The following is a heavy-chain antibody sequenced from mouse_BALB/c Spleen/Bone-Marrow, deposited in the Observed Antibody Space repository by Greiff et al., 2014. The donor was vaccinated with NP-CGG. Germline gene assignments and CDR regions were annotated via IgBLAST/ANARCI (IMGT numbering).Heavy chain of an antibody. V-gene: IGHV1-15*01. Sequence: VQLQQSGAELVRPGASVTLSCKASGYTFTDYEMHWVKQTPVHGLEWIGAIDPGTGGTAYNQKFKGKATLTADKSSSTAYMELRSLTSEDSAVYYCTRSETGPFAYWGQGTLVTVSA. D-gene: IGHD4-1*01. CDR2: IDPGTGGT. J-gene: IGHJ3*01. CDR1: GYTFTDYE. CDR3: TRSETGPFAY.